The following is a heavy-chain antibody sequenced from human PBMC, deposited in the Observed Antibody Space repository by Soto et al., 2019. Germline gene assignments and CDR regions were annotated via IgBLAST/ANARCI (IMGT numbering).Heavy chain of an antibody. CDR1: GFTVSSNY. D-gene: IGHD4-17*01. V-gene: IGHV3-66*01. CDR2: IYSGGST. CDR3: ARDDYGGKSRRDY. Sequence: EVQLVESGGGLVQPGGSLRLSCAASGFTVSSNYMSWVRQAPGKGLEWVSVIYSGGSTYYADSVKGRFTISRDNSKNTLYLQMNSRRAEDTAVYYCARDDYGGKSRRDYWGQGTLVTVSS. J-gene: IGHJ4*02.